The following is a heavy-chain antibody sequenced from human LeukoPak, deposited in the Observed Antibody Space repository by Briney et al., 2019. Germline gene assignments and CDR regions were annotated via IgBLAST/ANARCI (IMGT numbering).Heavy chain of an antibody. CDR3: ARAYYYDSSGYYFFDY. CDR2: IYTSGST. D-gene: IGHD3-22*01. Sequence: PSETLSLTCTVSGGSISSYYWSWLRQPAGKGLEWIGRIYTSGSTNYNPSLKSRVTISVDKSKNQFSLKLSSVTAADTAVYYCARAYYYDSSGYYFFDYWGQGTLVTVS. CDR1: GGSISSYY. J-gene: IGHJ4*02. V-gene: IGHV4-4*07.